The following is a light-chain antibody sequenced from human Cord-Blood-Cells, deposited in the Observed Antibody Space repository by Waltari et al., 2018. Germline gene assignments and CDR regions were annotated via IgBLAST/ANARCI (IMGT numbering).Light chain of an antibody. CDR3: QQYGSSPQT. CDR2: GAS. J-gene: IGKJ1*01. Sequence: EIVLTQSPGTLSLSPGERATLSCRASQSVSSSYLAWYQQKPGQAPRLLIYGASSRATVIPDRVSGSGSGTDFTLTISRLEPEDFAVYYCQQYGSSPQTFGQGTKVEIK. CDR1: QSVSSSY. V-gene: IGKV3-20*01.